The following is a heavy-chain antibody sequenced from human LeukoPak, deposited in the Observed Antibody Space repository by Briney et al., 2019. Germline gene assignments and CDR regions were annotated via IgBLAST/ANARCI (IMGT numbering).Heavy chain of an antibody. CDR3: ARHAQFPGIAAAAGVNDY. V-gene: IGHV1-18*01. CDR1: GYTFTSYG. J-gene: IGHJ4*02. Sequence: GESLKISCKGSGYTFTSYGISWVRQAPGQGLEWMGWISAYNGNTNYAQKLQGRVTMTTDTSTSTAYMELRGLRSDDTAVYYCARHAQFPGIAAAAGVNDYWGQGTPVTVSS. CDR2: ISAYNGNT. D-gene: IGHD6-13*01.